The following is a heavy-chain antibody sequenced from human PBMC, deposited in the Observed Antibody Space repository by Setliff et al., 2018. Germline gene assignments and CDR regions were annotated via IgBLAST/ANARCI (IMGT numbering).Heavy chain of an antibody. CDR3: ARVTGFFYVDA. D-gene: IGHD3-3*01. V-gene: IGHV4-61*09. CDR2: IYTSWST. J-gene: IGHJ6*03. Sequence: SETLSLTCTVSGGSVGSDFSYWTWIRQPAGKGLEWIGQIYTSWSTNYNPSLQSRVTISLDASKNRFSLRLTSVTAADTAVYYCARVTGFFYVDAWGKGTTVTVSS. CDR1: GGSVGSDFSY.